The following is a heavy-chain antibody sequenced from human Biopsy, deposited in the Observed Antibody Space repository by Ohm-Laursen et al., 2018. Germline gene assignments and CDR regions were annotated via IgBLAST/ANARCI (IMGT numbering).Heavy chain of an antibody. V-gene: IGHV3-73*01. CDR2: IRSKAKSYAA. J-gene: IGHJ4*02. CDR3: TLEGAGFDN. D-gene: IGHD3-10*01. Sequence: SLRLSCAASGFTFSASAVHWVRQASGKGLEWVGRIRSKAKSYAAAYAASVPGRFTISRDDSKNTTYLQMNSLKTEDTAVYYCTLEGAGFDNWGQGTLVTVSP. CDR1: GFTFSASA.